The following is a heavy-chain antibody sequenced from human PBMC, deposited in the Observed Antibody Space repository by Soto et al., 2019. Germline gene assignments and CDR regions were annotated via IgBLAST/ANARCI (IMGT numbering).Heavy chain of an antibody. CDR3: ARVNQQGRGWFDP. CDR1: GFPFSSYW. CDR2: INRDGSST. V-gene: IGHV3-74*01. J-gene: IGHJ5*02. D-gene: IGHD2-2*01. Sequence: EVQLVESGGGLVQPGGSLRLSFAASGFPFSSYWMHWVRQAPGKGLVWVSRINRDGSSTSYADSVKGRFTISRDNAKNTLYLQMNSLRAEDTAVYYCARVNQQGRGWFDPWGQGPLVTVSS.